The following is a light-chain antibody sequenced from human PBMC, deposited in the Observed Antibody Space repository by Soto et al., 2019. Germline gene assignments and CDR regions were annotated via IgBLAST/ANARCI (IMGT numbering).Light chain of an antibody. CDR1: QTVINY. CDR2: DTS. J-gene: IGKJ5*01. CDR3: QQRYNWPPIT. Sequence: EVVLTQSPATLSLSPGERATLSCRASQTVINYLAWYQQKPGQAPRLLIYDTSNRATGVPARFSGSGSGTEFTLTISSLEAEDCAVYYCQQRYNWPPITFGQGTRLENK. V-gene: IGKV3-11*01.